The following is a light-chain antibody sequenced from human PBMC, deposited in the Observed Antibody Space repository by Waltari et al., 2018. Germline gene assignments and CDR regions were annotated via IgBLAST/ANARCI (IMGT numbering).Light chain of an antibody. CDR3: TSYAGGPYI. J-gene: IGLJ1*01. CDR2: GVS. Sequence: QSALTQPPSASGSPGQSVTISCTGTSSDVGGYNYVSWYQQYPGRAPKLMIFGVSRRPSGVPDRFSGSKSGNTASLTVSGLQAEDEADYYCTSYAGGPYIFGTGTKVTVL. CDR1: SSDVGGYNY. V-gene: IGLV2-8*01.